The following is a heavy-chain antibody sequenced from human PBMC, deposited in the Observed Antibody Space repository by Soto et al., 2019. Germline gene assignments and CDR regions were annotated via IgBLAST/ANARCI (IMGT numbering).Heavy chain of an antibody. CDR1: GFTFSSYA. V-gene: IGHV3-23*01. J-gene: IGHJ4*02. CDR3: EKLDSSGYYGRVEY. CDR2: ISGSGGST. D-gene: IGHD3-22*01. Sequence: EVQLLESGGGLVQPGGSLRLSCAASGFTFSSYAMSWVRQAPGKGLEWVSAISGSGGSTYYADSVKGRFTISRDNSKTTLYLQLNSLRAEDTAVYYCEKLDSSGYYGRVEYWGKGTLVTVSS.